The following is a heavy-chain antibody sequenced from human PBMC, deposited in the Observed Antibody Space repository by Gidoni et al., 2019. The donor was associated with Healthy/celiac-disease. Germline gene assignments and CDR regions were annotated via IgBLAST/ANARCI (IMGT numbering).Heavy chain of an antibody. CDR3: AKGSRITIFGVDRLDAFDI. J-gene: IGHJ3*02. CDR1: GFTFSSYA. CDR2: IRGSGGST. D-gene: IGHD3-3*01. Sequence: EVQLLESGGGLVQPGGSLRLSCAASGFTFSSYAMSWVRQAPGKGLEWVSAIRGSGGSTYYADSVKGRFTISRDNSKNTLYLQMNSLRAEDTAVYYCAKGSRITIFGVDRLDAFDIWGQGTMVTVSS. V-gene: IGHV3-23*01.